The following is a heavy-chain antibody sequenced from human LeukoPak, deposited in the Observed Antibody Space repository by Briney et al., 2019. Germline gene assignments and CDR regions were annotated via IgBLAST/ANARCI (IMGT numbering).Heavy chain of an antibody. CDR1: GFTFSSYA. D-gene: IGHD5-18*01. CDR3: AKDERGYSYGAYYFDY. CDR2: ISGSGGST. J-gene: IGHJ4*02. Sequence: GGSLRLSCAASGFTFSSYAMSWVRQAPGQGLEWVSAISGSGGSTYYADSVKGRFTISRDNSKNTLYLQMNSLRAEDTAVYYCAKDERGYSYGAYYFDYWGQGTLVTVSS. V-gene: IGHV3-23*01.